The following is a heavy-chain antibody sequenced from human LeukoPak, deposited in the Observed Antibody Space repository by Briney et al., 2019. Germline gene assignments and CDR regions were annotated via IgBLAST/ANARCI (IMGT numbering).Heavy chain of an antibody. Sequence: SETLSLTCTVSGGSISSYYWSWIRQPPGKGLERIGYIYYSGSTNYNPSLKSRVTISVDTSKNQFSLKLSSVTAADTAVYYCARAAAGPYFDYWGQGTLVTVSS. D-gene: IGHD6-13*01. CDR1: GGSISSYY. J-gene: IGHJ4*02. CDR2: IYYSGST. CDR3: ARAAAGPYFDY. V-gene: IGHV4-59*01.